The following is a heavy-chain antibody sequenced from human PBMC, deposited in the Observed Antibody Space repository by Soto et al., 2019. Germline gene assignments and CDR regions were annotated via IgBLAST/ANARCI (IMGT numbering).Heavy chain of an antibody. CDR2: ISGSGGST. CDR1: GFTFNSYA. J-gene: IGHJ4*02. CDR3: AKVSETSSPGPLDY. D-gene: IGHD2-2*01. V-gene: IGHV3-23*01. Sequence: PGGSLRLSCAASGFTFNSYAMSWVRQAPGKGLEWVSSISGSGGSTYYADSVKGRFTISRDNSKNTLYLQMNSPRAEDTAVYYCAKVSETSSPGPLDYWGQGTLVTVSS.